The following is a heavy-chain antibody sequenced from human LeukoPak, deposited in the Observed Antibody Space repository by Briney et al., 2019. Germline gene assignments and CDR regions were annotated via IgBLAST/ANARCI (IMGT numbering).Heavy chain of an antibody. D-gene: IGHD5-18*01. V-gene: IGHV4-59*01. CDR1: GGSISSYY. J-gene: IGHJ6*03. Sequence: SETLSLTCTVSGGSISSYYWSWIRQPPGKGLEWIGYIYYSGSTNYNPSLKSRVTVSVDTSKNQFSLKLSSVTAADTAVYYCARVTAMANYYYYYMDVRGKGTTVTVSS. CDR2: IYYSGST. CDR3: ARVTAMANYYYYYMDV.